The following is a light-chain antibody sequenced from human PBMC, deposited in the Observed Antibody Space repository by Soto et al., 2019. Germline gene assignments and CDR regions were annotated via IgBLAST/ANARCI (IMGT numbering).Light chain of an antibody. CDR2: LVS. CDR1: QSLLHSNGYDY. J-gene: IGKJ2*01. CDR3: MQALQTPYI. Sequence: DIVMTQSPLSLPVTPGEPASISCRSSQSLLHSNGYDYLDWYLQKPVQSPQLLIYLVSNRASGVPDRFSGSGSGTDFTLKISRVEAEEVGVYYCMQALQTPYIFGQGTKLEIK. V-gene: IGKV2-28*01.